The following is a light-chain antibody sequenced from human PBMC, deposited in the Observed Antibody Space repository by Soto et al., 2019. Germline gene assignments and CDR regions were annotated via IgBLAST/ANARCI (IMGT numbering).Light chain of an antibody. CDR2: KAS. CDR1: QSNSSW. J-gene: IGKJ1*01. CDR3: QQYNSSPT. V-gene: IGKV1-5*03. Sequence: DIQMTQSPSTLSASVGDRVTITCRASQSNSSWLAWYQQKPGKAPKLLIYKASSLESGVPSRFSGSGSGTEFTLTISSLQPDDFATYYCQQYNSSPTFGQGTKVEIK.